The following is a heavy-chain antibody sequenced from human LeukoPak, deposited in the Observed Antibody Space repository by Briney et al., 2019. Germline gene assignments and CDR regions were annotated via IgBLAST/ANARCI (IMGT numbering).Heavy chain of an antibody. CDR1: GFTSTNFW. V-gene: IGHV3-7*01. CDR2: INKGGRVK. CDR3: GGEVMGDPFHI. D-gene: IGHD3-16*01. Sequence: GGSLRLSCTDSGFTSTNFWVSWVRQAPGKGPEWVADINKGGRVKQYVGSVRRRFTICRDKAKKSVHLQISRLSDEDTAIYYCGGEVMGDPFHIWGQGTMVAVSS. J-gene: IGHJ3*02.